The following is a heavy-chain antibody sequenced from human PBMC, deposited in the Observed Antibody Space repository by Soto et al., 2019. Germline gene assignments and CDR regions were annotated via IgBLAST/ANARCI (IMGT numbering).Heavy chain of an antibody. V-gene: IGHV6-1*01. CDR1: GDSVSTISVT. CDR3: ARLIGNSWLDS. J-gene: IGHJ5*01. D-gene: IGHD2-8*01. Sequence: QTLSLTCAISGDSVSTISVTWDWSRPSPSRGLEWLGRTYYRSNWYTDYAVSVKGRITISPDTSNNQLSLQLNSVTPDDTAVYYCARLIGNSWLDSWGQGTLVTVSS. CDR2: TYYRSNWYT.